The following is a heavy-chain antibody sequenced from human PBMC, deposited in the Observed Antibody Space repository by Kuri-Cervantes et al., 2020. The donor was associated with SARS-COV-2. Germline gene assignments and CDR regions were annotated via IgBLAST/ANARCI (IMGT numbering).Heavy chain of an antibody. CDR2: IYYSGST. V-gene: IGHV4-59*12. D-gene: IGHD6-13*01. J-gene: IGHJ3*02. CDR1: GGSISSYY. Sequence: SETLSLTCTVSGGSISSYYWSWIRQPPGKGLEWIGYIYYSGSTNYNPSLKSRVTISVETSKNQFSLKLSSVTAADTAVYYCASIAAAALGAFDIWGQGTMVTVSS. CDR3: ASIAAAALGAFDI.